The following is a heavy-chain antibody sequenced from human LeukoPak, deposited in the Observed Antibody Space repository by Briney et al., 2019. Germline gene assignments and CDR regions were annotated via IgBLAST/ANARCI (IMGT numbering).Heavy chain of an antibody. CDR2: MNPNSGNT. CDR3: ARVGVRGVIFSGWFDP. Sequence: AASVKVSCKASGYTFTSYDINWVRQATGQGLEWMGWMNPNSGNTGYAQKFQGRVTITRDTSASTAYMELSSLRSEDTAVYYCARVGVRGVIFSGWFDPWGQGTLVTVSS. V-gene: IGHV1-8*01. J-gene: IGHJ5*02. CDR1: GYTFTSYD. D-gene: IGHD3-10*01.